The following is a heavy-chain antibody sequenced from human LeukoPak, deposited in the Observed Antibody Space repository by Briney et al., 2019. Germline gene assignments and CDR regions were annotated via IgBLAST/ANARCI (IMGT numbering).Heavy chain of an antibody. J-gene: IGHJ3*02. D-gene: IGHD3-22*01. CDR1: GGSINSYY. V-gene: IGHV4-59*01. Sequence: PSETLSLTCTISGGSINSYYWSWIRQPPGKGLEWIGYIYYSGSTNYNPSLKSRVTISVDTSKNQFSLKLSSVTAADTAVYYCARIPYYYDSSGYSDDAFDIWGQGTMVTVSS. CDR2: IYYSGST. CDR3: ARIPYYYDSSGYSDDAFDI.